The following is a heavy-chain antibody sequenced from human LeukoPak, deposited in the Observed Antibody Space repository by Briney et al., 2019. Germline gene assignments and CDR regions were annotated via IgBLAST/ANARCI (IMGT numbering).Heavy chain of an antibody. D-gene: IGHD4-17*01. V-gene: IGHV3-11*01. CDR2: IISSGRTI. CDR3: ARDRIPYGDYDC. J-gene: IGHJ4*02. Sequence: GGSLRLSCAASGFTFSDYYMSWIRQAPGKGLEWVSYIISSGRTIYYADSVKGRFTISRENAKNSLYLQMNSLRAEDTAVYYCARDRIPYGDYDCWGQGTLVTVSS. CDR1: GFTFSDYY.